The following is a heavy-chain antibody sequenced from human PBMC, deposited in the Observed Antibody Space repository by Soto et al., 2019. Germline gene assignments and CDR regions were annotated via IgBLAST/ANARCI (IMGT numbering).Heavy chain of an antibody. J-gene: IGHJ3*02. Sequence: PETLSLTCTVSGGSISSYYWTWIRQPPGKGLEWIGYMYYSGSTDYNPSLKSRVTISVDTSKNQFSLKLRSVTAADTAVYYCARGYRDGYNYFAFDIWGQGTMVTVSS. CDR1: GGSISSYY. CDR3: ARGYRDGYNYFAFDI. V-gene: IGHV4-59*01. D-gene: IGHD1-1*01. CDR2: MYYSGST.